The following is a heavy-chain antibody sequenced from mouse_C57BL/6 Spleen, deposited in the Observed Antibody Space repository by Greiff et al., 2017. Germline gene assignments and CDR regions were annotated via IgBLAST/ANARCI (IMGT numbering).Heavy chain of an antibody. D-gene: IGHD2-4*01. Sequence: VQLQQSGAELARPGASVKLSCKASGYTFTSYGISWVKQRTGQGLEWIGEIYPRSGNPYYNEKFKGKATLTADKSASTAYMELRSLTSEDSAVYFCATYDYERFAYWGQGTLVTVSA. CDR1: GYTFTSYG. V-gene: IGHV1-81*01. CDR3: ATYDYERFAY. J-gene: IGHJ3*01. CDR2: IYPRSGNP.